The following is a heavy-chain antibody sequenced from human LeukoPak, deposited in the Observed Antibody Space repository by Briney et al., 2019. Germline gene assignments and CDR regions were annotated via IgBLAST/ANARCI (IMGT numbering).Heavy chain of an antibody. CDR1: GFTFSSNW. V-gene: IGHV3-74*01. CDR3: ARDRRGTVTTFDY. CDR2: INSDGTNT. Sequence: GVSLRLSCAASGFTFSSNWMYWLRQAPGKGLVWVSRINSDGTNTNYADSVKGRFTISRDNAKNTLYLQMNSLRAEDTAVYYCARDRRGTVTTFDYWGQGTLVTVSS. D-gene: IGHD4-17*01. J-gene: IGHJ4*02.